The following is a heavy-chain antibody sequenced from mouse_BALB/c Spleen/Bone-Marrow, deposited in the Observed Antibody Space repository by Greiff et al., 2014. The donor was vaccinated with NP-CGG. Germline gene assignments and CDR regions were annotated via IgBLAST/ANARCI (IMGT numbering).Heavy chain of an antibody. CDR3: NARGDYDFDYFDY. CDR1: GFNIKDYY. V-gene: IGHV14-4*02. J-gene: IGHJ2*01. D-gene: IGHD2-4*01. Sequence: VQLQQSGAELVRSGASVKLSCTASGFNIKDYYMHWVKQRPEQGLEWIGWIDPENGDTEYAPKFQGKPTMTADTSSNTAYLQLSSLTSEDTAVYYCNARGDYDFDYFDYWGQGTTLTVSS. CDR2: IDPENGDT.